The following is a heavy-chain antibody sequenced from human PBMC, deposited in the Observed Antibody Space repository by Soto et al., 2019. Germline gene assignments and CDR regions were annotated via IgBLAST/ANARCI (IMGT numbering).Heavy chain of an antibody. D-gene: IGHD3-22*01. Sequence: SETLSLTCAVYGGSFSGYYWSWIRQPPGKGLEWIGEINHSGSTNYNPSLKSRVTISVDTSKNQFSLKLSSVTAADTAVYYCARAAGYYHSSGYSFDYWGQGTLVTVS. J-gene: IGHJ4*02. CDR1: GGSFSGYY. V-gene: IGHV4-34*01. CDR2: INHSGST. CDR3: ARAAGYYHSSGYSFDY.